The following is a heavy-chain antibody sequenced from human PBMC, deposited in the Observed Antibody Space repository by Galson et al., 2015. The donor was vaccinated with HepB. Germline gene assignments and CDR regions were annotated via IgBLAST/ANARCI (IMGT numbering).Heavy chain of an antibody. CDR1: GFIFSNAW. J-gene: IGHJ4*02. D-gene: IGHD1-14*01. CDR2: IKSNPDGGTT. CDR3: TTDMRWEPQNRFDY. V-gene: IGHV3-15*01. Sequence: SLRLSCAASGFIFSNAWMCWVRQAPGMGLEWVGRIKSNPDGGTTDYAAPVKGRFTISRDDSKNTLYLQMNSLKTEDTAVYYCTTDMRWEPQNRFDYWGQGTLVTVSS.